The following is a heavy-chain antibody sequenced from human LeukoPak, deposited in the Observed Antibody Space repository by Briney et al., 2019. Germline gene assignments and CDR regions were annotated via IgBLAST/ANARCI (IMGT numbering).Heavy chain of an antibody. CDR1: GFTFTTYW. J-gene: IGHJ6*04. CDR2: INQDGTEK. V-gene: IGHV3-7*01. CDR3: AELGITMIGGV. Sequence: GGSLRLSCAASGFTFTTYWMSWVRQLPGKGLEWVANINQDGTEKYYVDSVKGRFTFSRDNAKNSLYLQMNSLRAEDTAVYYCAELGITMIGGVWGKGTTVTISS. D-gene: IGHD3-10*02.